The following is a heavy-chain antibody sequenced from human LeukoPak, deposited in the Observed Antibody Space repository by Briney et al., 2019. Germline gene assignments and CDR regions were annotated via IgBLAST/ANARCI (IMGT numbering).Heavy chain of an antibody. CDR1: GGSISSYY. V-gene: IGHV4-59*01. CDR2: IYYSGST. D-gene: IGHD5-18*01. Sequence: NASETLSLTCSVSGGSISSYYWSWIRQPPGKGLEWIGYIYYSGSTNHNPSLKSRVTISVDTSKNQFSLKLSSVTAADTAVYYCARGGRGYSYGHFDYWGQGTLVTVSS. J-gene: IGHJ4*02. CDR3: ARGGRGYSYGHFDY.